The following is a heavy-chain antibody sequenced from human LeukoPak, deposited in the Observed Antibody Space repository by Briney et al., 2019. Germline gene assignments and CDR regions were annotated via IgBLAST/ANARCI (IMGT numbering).Heavy chain of an antibody. CDR2: IWYDGSNK. CDR1: GFTFSSYG. D-gene: IGHD2-8*01. Sequence: TGRSLRLSCAASGFTFSSYGMHWVRQAPGKGLEWVAVIWYDGSNKYYADSVKGRFTVSRDNSRNILYLQMNSLRAEDSAVYYCAAQPCINGICYLDYWGQGALVTVSS. CDR3: AAQPCINGICYLDY. V-gene: IGHV3-33*01. J-gene: IGHJ4*02.